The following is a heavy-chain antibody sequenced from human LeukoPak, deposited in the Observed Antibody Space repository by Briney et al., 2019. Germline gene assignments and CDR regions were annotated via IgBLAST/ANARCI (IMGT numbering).Heavy chain of an antibody. CDR1: GFTFSSYA. D-gene: IGHD1-7*01. J-gene: IGHJ2*01. CDR3: AKVSLNLNWYFDL. V-gene: IGHV3-23*01. Sequence: TGGSLRLSCAASGFTFSSYAMSWVRQAPGKGLEWVPGISGSGDNTYYADSVKGRFTISRDNSKNTLYLQMNSLRAEDTAVYYCAKVSLNLNWYFDLWGRGTLVTVSS. CDR2: ISGSGDNT.